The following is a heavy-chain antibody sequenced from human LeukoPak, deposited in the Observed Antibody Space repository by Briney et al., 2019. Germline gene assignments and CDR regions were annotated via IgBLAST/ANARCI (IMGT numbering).Heavy chain of an antibody. V-gene: IGHV4-39*07. CDR1: GGSISSSRYY. CDR3: ARDHACSNGVCSYFDY. Sequence: SETLSHTCTVTGGSISSSRYYWGWIRQPPGKGLEWIGSIYYSGSTYYNPSLKSRVTISVDTPKNQFSLKLSSVTAADTAVYYCARDHACSNGVCSYFDYWGQGTLVTVSS. J-gene: IGHJ4*02. CDR2: IYYSGST. D-gene: IGHD2-8*01.